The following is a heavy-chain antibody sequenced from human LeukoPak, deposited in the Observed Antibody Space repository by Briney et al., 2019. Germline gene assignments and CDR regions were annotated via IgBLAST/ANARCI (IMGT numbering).Heavy chain of an antibody. CDR1: GFTVSSNY. CDR3: ARGRRGYSSPNSGFDY. D-gene: IGHD5-18*01. J-gene: IGHJ4*02. V-gene: IGHV3-66*01. Sequence: PGGSLRLSCAASGFTVSSNYMSWVRQAPGKGLEWVSVIYSGGSTYYADSVKGRFTISGDNSKNTLYLQMNSLRAEDTAVYYCARGRRGYSSPNSGFDYWGQGTLVTVSS. CDR2: IYSGGST.